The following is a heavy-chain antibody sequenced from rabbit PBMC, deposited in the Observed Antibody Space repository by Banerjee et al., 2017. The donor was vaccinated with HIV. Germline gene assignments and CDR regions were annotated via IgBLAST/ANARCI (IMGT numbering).Heavy chain of an antibody. CDR2: IYAGSGSA. Sequence: QEQLVESGGGLVQPGGSLKLSCKASGFDFSSYGVSWVRQAPGKGLEWIGIIYAGSGSAYYASWVNGRFTISSDNAQNTVDLQMNSLTAADTATYFCARDLYSGSNLWGPGTLVTVS. CDR3: ARDLYSGSNL. CDR1: GFDFSSYG. J-gene: IGHJ4*01. D-gene: IGHD1-1*01. V-gene: IGHV1S47*01.